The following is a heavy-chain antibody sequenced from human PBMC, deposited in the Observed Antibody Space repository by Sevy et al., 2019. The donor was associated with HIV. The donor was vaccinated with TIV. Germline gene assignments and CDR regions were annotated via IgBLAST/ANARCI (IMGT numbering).Heavy chain of an antibody. D-gene: IGHD6-13*01. V-gene: IGHV1-2*06. CDR3: ASFTAAATGGNWFDP. J-gene: IGHJ5*02. CDR2: INPNSRGT. CDR1: GYTFTGYY. Sequence: ASVKVSCKASGYTFTGYYMHWVRQAPGQGLEWMGRINPNSRGTNYAQKFQGRVTMTRDTSISTAYMELSRLRSDDTAVYYCASFTAAATGGNWFDPWGQGTLVTVSS.